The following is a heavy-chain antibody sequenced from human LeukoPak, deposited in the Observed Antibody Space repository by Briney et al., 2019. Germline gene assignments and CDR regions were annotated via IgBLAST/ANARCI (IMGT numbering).Heavy chain of an antibody. J-gene: IGHJ4*02. V-gene: IGHV1-2*02. CDR1: GYTLTDHY. CDR3: AREDCSGGNCYQNFDN. D-gene: IGHD2-15*01. Sequence: GASVKVSCKASGYTLTDHYMHWVRQAPGQGLEWMGGTNPNSGGTSYARKFQGRVTMTRDTSISTAYMELSRLTSDDTAVYYCAREDCSGGNCYQNFDNWGQGTLVTVSS. CDR2: TNPNSGGT.